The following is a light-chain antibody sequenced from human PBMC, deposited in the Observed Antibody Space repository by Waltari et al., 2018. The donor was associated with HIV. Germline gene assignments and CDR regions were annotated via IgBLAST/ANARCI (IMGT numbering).Light chain of an antibody. CDR2: AAS. J-gene: IGKJ4*01. V-gene: IGKV1-8*01. CDR1: QAISSY. Sequence: AIRMTQSPSSFSASTGDRVTITCRASQAISSYLAWYQQKPGKAPKLLIYAASTLQSGVPSRFSGSGSGTDFTLTISCLQSEDFAAYYCQQYYSYPLTFGGGTKVEIK. CDR3: QQYYSYPLT.